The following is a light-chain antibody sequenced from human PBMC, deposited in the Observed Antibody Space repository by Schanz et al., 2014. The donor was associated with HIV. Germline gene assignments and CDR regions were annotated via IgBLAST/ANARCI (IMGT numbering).Light chain of an antibody. V-gene: IGLV1-47*02. CDR3: ATWDDSLNGVV. CDR2: NTY. Sequence: QSVLTQPPSASGTPGQRVTISCSGSSSNIGSNYVFWYQQLPGAAPKLLIYNTYHRPSGVPDRFSGSKSGTSASLAISGLRSEDEADYYCATWDDSLNGVVFGGGTKLTVL. J-gene: IGLJ2*01. CDR1: SSNIGSNY.